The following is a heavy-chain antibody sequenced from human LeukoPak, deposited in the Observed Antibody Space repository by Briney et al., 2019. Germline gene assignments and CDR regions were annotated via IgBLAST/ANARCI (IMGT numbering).Heavy chain of an antibody. CDR3: ARDFRGYFDY. V-gene: IGHV3-30*04. CDR1: GFSFSSYS. J-gene: IGHJ4*02. CDR2: ISYDGTNE. Sequence: PGGSLRLSCAASGFSFSSYSMHWVRQAPGKGLEWVAVISYDGTNEYYADSVKGRITISKDNSKNTLYLQVNSLRPEDTAVYYCARDFRGYFDYWGQGTLVTVSS.